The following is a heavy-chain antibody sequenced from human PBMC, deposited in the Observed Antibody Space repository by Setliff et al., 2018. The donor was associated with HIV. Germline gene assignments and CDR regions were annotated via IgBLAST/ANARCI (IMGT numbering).Heavy chain of an antibody. D-gene: IGHD3-22*01. V-gene: IGHV3-30*02. Sequence: GGSLRLSCAASGFTLRSYSMHWVRQAPGSGLEWVAFIWYDGSNKYYAESVKGRFTISRDNSKNTLYLQLNSLRAEDTAMYYCARLDFFDSSTYPPYDSWGQGTLVTVSS. CDR2: IWYDGSNK. J-gene: IGHJ4*02. CDR3: ARLDFFDSSTYPPYDS. CDR1: GFTLRSYS.